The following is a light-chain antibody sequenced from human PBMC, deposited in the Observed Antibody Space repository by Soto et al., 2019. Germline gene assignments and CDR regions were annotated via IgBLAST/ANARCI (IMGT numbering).Light chain of an antibody. Sequence: EIVLTQSPDTLSLSQGERATLSCRASQSVSSYLAWYQQRPGQAPRLLIYDASNRATGIPARFSGAGSGTDFTLSISSLEPEDFAVYYCQQRSNWPHTFGQGTKLEIK. CDR3: QQRSNWPHT. V-gene: IGKV3-11*01. CDR1: QSVSSY. J-gene: IGKJ2*01. CDR2: DAS.